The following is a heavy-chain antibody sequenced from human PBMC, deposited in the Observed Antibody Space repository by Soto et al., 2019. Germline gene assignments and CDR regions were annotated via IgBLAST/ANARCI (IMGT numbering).Heavy chain of an antibody. CDR3: ARQEFSDQYYYGMDV. J-gene: IGHJ6*02. CDR2: IIPISGIA. Sequence: QVQLVQSGAEVKKPGSSVKVSCKASGGTFSIYARSWVRQAPGQGLEWMGGIIPISGIANYAQKFQGRVTITADESTSTVYMEMSSLRSEDTAVYYCARQEFSDQYYYGMDVWGQGTTVTVSS. V-gene: IGHV1-69*01. D-gene: IGHD3-10*01. CDR1: GGTFSIYA.